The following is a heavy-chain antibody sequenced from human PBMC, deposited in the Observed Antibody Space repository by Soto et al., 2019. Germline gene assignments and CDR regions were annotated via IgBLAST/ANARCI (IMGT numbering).Heavy chain of an antibody. J-gene: IGHJ3*01. Sequence: QVQLQESGPGLVKPSGTLSLTCAVSVGSISSSHWWTWVRQSPGKGLEYIGEISHSGTSNSNPSLKSRVTLSVDKSKNHFSLTLTSVTAADTAVYYCARVVLTITRGAFDAWGQGTLVIVSS. CDR3: ARVVLTITRGAFDA. V-gene: IGHV4-4*02. CDR1: VGSISSSHW. CDR2: ISHSGTS. D-gene: IGHD3-9*01.